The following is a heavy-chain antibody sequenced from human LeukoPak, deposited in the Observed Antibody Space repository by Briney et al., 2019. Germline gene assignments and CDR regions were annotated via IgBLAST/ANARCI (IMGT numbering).Heavy chain of an antibody. V-gene: IGHV3-43*01. D-gene: IGHD1-1*01. CDR2: ISWDGGST. CDR1: GFTFDDYT. Sequence: GGSLRLSCAASGFTFDDYTMHWVRQAPGKGLEWVSLISWDGGSTYYADSVKGRFTISRDNSKNSLYLQMNSLRTEDTALYYCAKDPSGAELVRSYYGMDVWGQGTTVTVSS. J-gene: IGHJ6*02. CDR3: AKDPSGAELVRSYYGMDV.